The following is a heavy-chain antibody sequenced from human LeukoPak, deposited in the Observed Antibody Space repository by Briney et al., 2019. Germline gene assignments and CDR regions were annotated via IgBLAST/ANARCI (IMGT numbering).Heavy chain of an antibody. V-gene: IGHV3-48*02. CDR3: ARDNDWAFHY. J-gene: IGHJ4*02. CDR2: INHNGEMI. D-gene: IGHD3-9*01. Sequence: GGPLRLSCAASGFTGSINYMSWVRQAPGKGLEWVSYINHNGEMIFYPDFVKGRFTISRDNAKNSLYLQMNSLRDEDTAVYYCARDNDWAFHYWGQGTLVTVSS. CDR1: GFTGSINY.